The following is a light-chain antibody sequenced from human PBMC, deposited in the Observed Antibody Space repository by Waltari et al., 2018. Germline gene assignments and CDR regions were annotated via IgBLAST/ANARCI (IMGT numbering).Light chain of an antibody. J-gene: IGLJ3*02. CDR3: NSYTGSSSWV. CDR2: DVS. Sequence: QSALTQPTSVSGSPGQSITISCTGTSRDVGCYNYVPWYQQYPGKVPQLLIYDVSDRPSGVSIRFSGSKSGNTAFLTISGLQADDEADYYCNSYTGSSSWVFGGGTKVTVL. CDR1: SRDVGCYNY. V-gene: IGLV2-14*01.